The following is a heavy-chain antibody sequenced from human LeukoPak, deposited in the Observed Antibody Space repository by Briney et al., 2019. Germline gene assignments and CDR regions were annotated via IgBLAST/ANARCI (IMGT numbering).Heavy chain of an antibody. CDR2: INWNGGST. J-gene: IGHJ4*02. CDR1: GFTFSSYS. V-gene: IGHV3-23*01. Sequence: KSGGSLRLSCAASGFTFSSYSMNWVRQAPGKGLEWVSGINWNGGSTGYADSVKGRFTISRENSKNTLYLQMNSLRAEDTAVYYCAKDSAKKYDDYWGQGTLVTVSS. D-gene: IGHD2/OR15-2a*01. CDR3: AKDSAKKYDDY.